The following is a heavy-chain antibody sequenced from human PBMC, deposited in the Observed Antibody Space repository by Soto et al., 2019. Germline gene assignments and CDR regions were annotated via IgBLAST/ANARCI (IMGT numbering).Heavy chain of an antibody. Sequence: GASVKVSCKASGYTFTSYYMHWVRQAPGQGLEWIGIINPSGGSTSYAQKFQGRVTMTRDTSTSTVYMELSSLRSEDTAVYYCARGEGGLQLWFYPPPIHYYYGMDVWGQGTTVTVS. D-gene: IGHD5-18*01. CDR1: GYTFTSYY. CDR3: ARGEGGLQLWFYPPPIHYYYGMDV. CDR2: INPSGGST. V-gene: IGHV1-46*01. J-gene: IGHJ6*02.